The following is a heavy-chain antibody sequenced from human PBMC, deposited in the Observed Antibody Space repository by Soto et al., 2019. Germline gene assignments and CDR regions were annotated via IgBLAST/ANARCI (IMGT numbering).Heavy chain of an antibody. CDR1: GYNFFTYD. CDR2: ISTYSGDT. V-gene: IGHV1-18*01. D-gene: IGHD5-12*01. Sequence: QVHLVQSGVEVKTPGASVKVSCQASGYNFFTYDISWVRQAPGQGLEWMGWISTYSGDTKYAQTFQSRVTMTTDTSTTTAYLELRSLRSDDTAVYYCARHHGPTTSENWFDPWGKGTLVTVSS. J-gene: IGHJ5*02. CDR3: ARHHGPTTSENWFDP.